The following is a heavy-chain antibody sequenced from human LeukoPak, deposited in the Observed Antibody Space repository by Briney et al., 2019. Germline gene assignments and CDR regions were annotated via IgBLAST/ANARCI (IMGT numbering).Heavy chain of an antibody. CDR3: ARGYDSSGYEVFDY. J-gene: IGHJ4*02. CDR1: GFTFSSYP. V-gene: IGHV3-30-3*01. Sequence: GGSLRLSCAASGFTFSSYPMHWVRQAPRKGLEWVAVISYDGSNKYYADSVKGRFTISRDNSRNTLYLQMNSLRAEDTAVFYCARGYDSSGYEVFDYWAREPWSPSPQ. D-gene: IGHD3-22*01. CDR2: ISYDGSNK.